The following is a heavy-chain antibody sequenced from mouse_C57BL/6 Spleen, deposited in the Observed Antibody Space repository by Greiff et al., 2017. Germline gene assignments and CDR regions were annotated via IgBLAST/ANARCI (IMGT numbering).Heavy chain of an antibody. CDR3: ARDYYGSSFFAY. Sequence: VKLQESGPELVKPGASVKISCKASGYTFTDYYINWVKQRPGQGLEWIGWIFPGSGSTYYNEKFKGKATLTVDKSSSTAYMLLSSLTSEDSAVYFCARDYYGSSFFAYWGQGTLVTVSA. CDR2: IFPGSGST. D-gene: IGHD1-1*01. J-gene: IGHJ3*01. CDR1: GYTFTDYY. V-gene: IGHV1-75*01.